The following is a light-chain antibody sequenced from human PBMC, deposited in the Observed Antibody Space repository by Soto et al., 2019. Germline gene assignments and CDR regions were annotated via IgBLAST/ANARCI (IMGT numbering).Light chain of an antibody. CDR2: EVS. J-gene: IGLJ2*01. CDR1: SSDVGGYSF. V-gene: IGLV2-8*01. CDR3: SSYAGNNNLI. Sequence: QSALTQPPSASGSPGQSVTISCAGTSSDVGGYSFVSWYQQHTGKAPKLMIYEVSKRPSGVPDRFSGSKSGNTASLTVSGLQAEDEADYYCSSYAGNNNLIFGGGTKVTVL.